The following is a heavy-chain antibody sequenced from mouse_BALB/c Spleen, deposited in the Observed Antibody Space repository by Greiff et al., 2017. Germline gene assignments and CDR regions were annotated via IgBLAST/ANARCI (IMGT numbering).Heavy chain of an antibody. J-gene: IGHJ4*01. Sequence: QVQLQQSGPQLVRPGASVKISCKASGYSFTSYWMHWVKQRPGQGLEWIGMIDHSDSETRLNQKFKDKATLTVDKSSSTAYMQLSSPTSEDSAVYYCARDDYDSYYAMDYWGQGTSVTVSS. CDR1: GYSFTSYW. CDR3: ARDDYDSYYAMDY. V-gene: IGHV1S127*01. CDR2: IDHSDSET. D-gene: IGHD2-4*01.